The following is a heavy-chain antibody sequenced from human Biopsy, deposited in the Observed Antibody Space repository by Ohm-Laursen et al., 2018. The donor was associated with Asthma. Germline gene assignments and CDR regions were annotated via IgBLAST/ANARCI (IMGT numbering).Heavy chain of an antibody. CDR2: VSSDGHNK. CDR3: ARQSGQDNGDSSAFDT. D-gene: IGHD3-22*01. J-gene: IGHJ3*02. CDR1: GFTFSTYG. V-gene: IGHV3-30*03. Sequence: SLRLSCAASGFTFSTYGMHWVRQGPGKGLEWVALVSSDGHNKYYEQSVKGRFTISRDNSRNRLDLQINRLTVEDSAVYFCARQSGQDNGDSSAFDTWGQGTKVAVSS.